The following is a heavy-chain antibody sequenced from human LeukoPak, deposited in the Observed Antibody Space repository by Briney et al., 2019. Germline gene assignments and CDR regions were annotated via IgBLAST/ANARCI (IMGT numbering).Heavy chain of an antibody. D-gene: IGHD2-15*01. CDR1: GGSISSYY. J-gene: IGHJ4*02. CDR2: IYYSVTT. Sequence: PSETLSLTCTVSGGSISSYYWSWVRQPPGKGLEWIGYIYYSVTTSYNASLKSRVTISVDTSKNQFSLKLSSVTAADTAVYYCAKGGGSFDYWGQGTLVTVSS. CDR3: AKGGGSFDY. V-gene: IGHV4-59*01.